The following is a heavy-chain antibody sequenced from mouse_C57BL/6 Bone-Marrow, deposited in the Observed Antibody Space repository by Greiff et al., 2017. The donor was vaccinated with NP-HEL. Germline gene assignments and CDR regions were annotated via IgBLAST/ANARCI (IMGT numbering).Heavy chain of an antibody. J-gene: IGHJ1*03. CDR1: GYTFTDYE. V-gene: IGHV1-15*01. CDR2: IDPDTGGT. Sequence: VQLQQSGAELVRPGASVTLSCKASGYTFTDYEMHWVKQTPVHGLEWIGAIDPDTGGTAYNQKFKGKAILTADKSSSTAYMELRSLTSEDSAVYYWTGPYYYGSSFHWYFDVWGTGTTVTVSS. CDR3: TGPYYYGSSFHWYFDV. D-gene: IGHD1-1*01.